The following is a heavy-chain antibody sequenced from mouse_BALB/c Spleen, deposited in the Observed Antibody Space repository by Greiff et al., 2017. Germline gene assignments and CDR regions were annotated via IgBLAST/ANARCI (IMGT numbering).Heavy chain of an antibody. D-gene: IGHD2-14*01. V-gene: IGHV1-14*01. Sequence: EVQLQQSGPELVKPGASVKMSCKASGYTFTSYVMHWVKQKPGQGLEWIGYINPYNDGTKYNEKFKGKATLTSDKSSSTAYMELSSLTSEDSAVYYCARGYRFYAMDYWGQGTSVTVSS. CDR3: ARGYRFYAMDY. CDR2: INPYNDGT. CDR1: GYTFTSYV. J-gene: IGHJ4*01.